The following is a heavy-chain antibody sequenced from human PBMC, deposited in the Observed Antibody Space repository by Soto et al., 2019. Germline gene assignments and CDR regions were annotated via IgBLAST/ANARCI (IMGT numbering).Heavy chain of an antibody. J-gene: IGHJ3*02. CDR3: TSRGSYYLFAFDI. D-gene: IGHD1-26*01. CDR1: GFTFSNAW. CDR2: IKSKTDGGTT. V-gene: IGHV3-15*07. Sequence: GGSLRLSCAASGFTFSNAWMNWVRQAPGKGLEWVGRIKSKTDGGTTDYAAPVKGRFTISRDDSKNTLYLQMNSLKTEDTAVYYCTSRGSYYLFAFDIWGQGTMVTVSS.